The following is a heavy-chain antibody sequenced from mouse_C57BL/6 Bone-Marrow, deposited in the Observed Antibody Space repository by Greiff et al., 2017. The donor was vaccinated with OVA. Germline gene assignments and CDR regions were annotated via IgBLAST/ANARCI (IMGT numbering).Heavy chain of an antibody. CDR2: IDPEDGET. V-gene: IGHV14-2*01. Sequence: VQLQQSGAELVKPGASVKLSCTASGFNIKDYYMHWVKQRTEQGLEWIGRIDPEDGETKYAPKFQGTATITADTSSTTAYLQLSSLTAEGTAVYYCAAGEYDEDYYAMDYWGQGTSVTVSA. CDR3: AAGEYDEDYYAMDY. D-gene: IGHD2-4*01. CDR1: GFNIKDYY. J-gene: IGHJ4*01.